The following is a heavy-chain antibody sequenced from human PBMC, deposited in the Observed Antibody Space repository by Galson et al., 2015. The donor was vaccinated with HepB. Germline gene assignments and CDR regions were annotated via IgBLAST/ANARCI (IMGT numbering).Heavy chain of an antibody. Sequence: SLRLSCAASGFTFSSSWMIWVRQAPGKGLEWVASVNQDGSGKYYADSLKGRFTISRDNAKNSLYLQMNSLRAEDTAIYYCAKAAGWFDPLGQGTLVTVSS. CDR3: AKAAGWFDP. V-gene: IGHV3-7*03. J-gene: IGHJ5*02. CDR1: GFTFSSSW. CDR2: VNQDGSGK.